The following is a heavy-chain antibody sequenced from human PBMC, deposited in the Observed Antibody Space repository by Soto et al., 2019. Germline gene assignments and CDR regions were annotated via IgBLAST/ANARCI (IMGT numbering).Heavy chain of an antibody. D-gene: IGHD3-3*01. V-gene: IGHV4-39*01. CDR2: IYNSGST. Sequence: SETLSLTCTVSGGSIRSSSYYWGWIRQPPGKGLEWIGSIYNSGSTYYNPSLKSRVTISVATSKNQFSLKVTSMTAADTAVYYCARHGAERDYDFWSGGNWFDPWGQGTLVTVSS. CDR3: ARHGAERDYDFWSGGNWFDP. J-gene: IGHJ5*02. CDR1: GGSIRSSSYY.